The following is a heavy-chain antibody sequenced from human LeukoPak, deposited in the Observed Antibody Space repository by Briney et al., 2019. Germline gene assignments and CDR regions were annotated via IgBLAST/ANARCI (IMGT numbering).Heavy chain of an antibody. D-gene: IGHD5-12*01. Sequence: GGSLRLSCAASGFTFSNAWMSWVRQAPGKGVEWVGRIKSKSDGGTTDYAAPVKGRFTISRDDSKKTLYLQMNSLKSEDTAVYYCATEGRFWLRFDYWGPGTLVTVSS. CDR2: IKSKSDGGTT. V-gene: IGHV3-15*01. CDR1: GFTFSNAW. CDR3: ATEGRFWLRFDY. J-gene: IGHJ4*02.